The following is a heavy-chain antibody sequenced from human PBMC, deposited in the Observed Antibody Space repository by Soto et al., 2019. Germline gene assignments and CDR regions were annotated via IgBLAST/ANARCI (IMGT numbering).Heavy chain of an antibody. V-gene: IGHV3-21*01. D-gene: IGHD3-16*01. CDR3: ARDPVYDYIWGTCFDY. CDR2: ISSSSSYI. Sequence: PGGTLRLCCAASGFTFSSYSMNWVRQAPGKGLEWVSSISSSSSYIYYADSVKGRFTISRDNAKNSLYLQMNSLRAEDTAVYYCARDPVYDYIWGTCFDYWGQGTLVTVSS. J-gene: IGHJ4*02. CDR1: GFTFSSYS.